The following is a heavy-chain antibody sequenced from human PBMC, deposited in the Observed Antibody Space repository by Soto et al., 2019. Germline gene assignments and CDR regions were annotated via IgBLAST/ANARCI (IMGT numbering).Heavy chain of an antibody. CDR1: GFTFSSYA. CDR2: ISGSGENT. Sequence: EVQLLESGGGLVQPGWSLRLSCAASGFTFSSYAMGWVRQAPGKGLEWVAAISGSGENTYHPDSVKGRFSISRDNSKNTQVLQTNSRRADDTAVYYCAKDMGLGGGSCYGDWGQGTLVTVSS. D-gene: IGHD2-15*01. V-gene: IGHV3-23*01. CDR3: AKDMGLGGGSCYGD. J-gene: IGHJ4*02.